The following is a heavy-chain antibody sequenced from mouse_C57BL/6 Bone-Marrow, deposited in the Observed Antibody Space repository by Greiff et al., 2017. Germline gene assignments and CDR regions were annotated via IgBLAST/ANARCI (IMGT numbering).Heavy chain of an antibody. CDR3: ARCEIDGYYATYYAMDY. CDR2: IYPRDGST. D-gene: IGHD2-3*01. Sequence: VQLQQSDAELVKPGASVKISCKVSGYTFTDHTIHWMKQRPEQGLEWIGYIYPRDGSTKYNEKFKGKATLTADKSSSTAYMQLNSLTSEDSAVYFCARCEIDGYYATYYAMDYWGQGTSVTVSS. V-gene: IGHV1-78*01. CDR1: GYTFTDHT. J-gene: IGHJ4*01.